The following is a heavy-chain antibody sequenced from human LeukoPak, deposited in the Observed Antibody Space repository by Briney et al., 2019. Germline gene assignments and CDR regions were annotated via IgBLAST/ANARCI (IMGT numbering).Heavy chain of an antibody. J-gene: IGHJ4*02. CDR2: IYYSGIT. D-gene: IGHD6-13*01. V-gene: IGHV4-59*08. Sequence: PSETLSLTCTVSGGSISSYYWSWIRQPPGKGLEWIGYIYYSGITNYNPSLKSRATISVDTSKNQFSLKLNSVTAADTAVYYCAKRGSNTWSDFDYWGQGTLVTVSS. CDR1: GGSISSYY. CDR3: AKRGSNTWSDFDY.